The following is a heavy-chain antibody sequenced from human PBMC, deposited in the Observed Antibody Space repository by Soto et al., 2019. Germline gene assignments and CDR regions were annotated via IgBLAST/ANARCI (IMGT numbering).Heavy chain of an antibody. CDR1: GFTFSNYG. Sequence: PGGSLRLSCAASGFTFSNYGMHWVRQAPGKGLEWVAFISDDGSNKYYADSMKGRFTMSRDNSKRTLYLQMSSLRVEDTAVYYCTKRRNVLRFLEWSSGMEVWGQGTTV. J-gene: IGHJ6*02. V-gene: IGHV3-30*18. CDR2: ISDDGSNK. CDR3: TKRRNVLRFLEWSSGMEV. D-gene: IGHD3-3*01.